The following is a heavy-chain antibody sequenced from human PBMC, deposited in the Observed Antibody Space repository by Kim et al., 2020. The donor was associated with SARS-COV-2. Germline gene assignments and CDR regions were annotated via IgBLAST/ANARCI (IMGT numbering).Heavy chain of an antibody. D-gene: IGHD3-10*01. J-gene: IGHJ5*02. CDR3: ARDFRFGDPVPWFDP. Sequence: ADSVKGRFTISRDNSKNTLYLQMNSLRAEDTAVYYCARDFRFGDPVPWFDPWGQGTLVTVSS. V-gene: IGHV3-30*07.